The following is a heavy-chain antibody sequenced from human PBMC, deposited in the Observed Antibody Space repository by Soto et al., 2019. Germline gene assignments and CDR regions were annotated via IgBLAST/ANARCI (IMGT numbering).Heavy chain of an antibody. D-gene: IGHD1-1*01. J-gene: IGHJ5*02. V-gene: IGHV4-39*01. Sequence: PSETLSLTCTVSGGSISSSSFYWGWIRQPPGKGLEWIGSIYYSGSTYYNPSLKSRVTISVDTSKNQFSLKLSSVTAADTAVYYCAGTVEDWFDPWGQGTLVTVSS. CDR2: IYYSGST. CDR3: AGTVEDWFDP. CDR1: GGSISSSSFY.